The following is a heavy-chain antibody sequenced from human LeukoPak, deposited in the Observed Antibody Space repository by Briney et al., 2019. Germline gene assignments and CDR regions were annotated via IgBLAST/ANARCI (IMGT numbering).Heavy chain of an antibody. CDR1: GGSISSYY. Sequence: SETLSLTCTVSGGSISSYYWSWIRQPPGKGLEWIGYIYYSGSTNYNPSLKSRVTMSVDTSKNQFSLKLSSVTVADTAVYYCARVGVGALDYWGQGTLVTVSS. D-gene: IGHD1-26*01. CDR2: IYYSGST. CDR3: ARVGVGALDY. J-gene: IGHJ4*02. V-gene: IGHV4-59*01.